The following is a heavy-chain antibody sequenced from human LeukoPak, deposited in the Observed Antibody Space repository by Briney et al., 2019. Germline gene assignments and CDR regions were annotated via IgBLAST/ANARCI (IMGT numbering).Heavy chain of an antibody. J-gene: IGHJ6*02. CDR3: AKAFRTNSNYYYGLDV. CDR2: ISWNSAGI. CDR1: GFTFDDYA. D-gene: IGHD2-8*01. Sequence: GGSLRPSCAASGFTFDDYAMHWVRQIPGKGLEWVSGISWNSAGIGYADSVKGRFTISRDNAKNSLYLQMNSLRGEDTALYYCAKAFRTNSNYYYGLDVWGQGTTVTVSS. V-gene: IGHV3-9*01.